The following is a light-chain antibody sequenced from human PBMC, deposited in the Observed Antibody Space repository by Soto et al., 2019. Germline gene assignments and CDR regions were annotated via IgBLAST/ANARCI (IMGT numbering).Light chain of an antibody. Sequence: DIQMTQSPSSLSASVGDRVTITCRASKSIRSYLNWYQQKPGKAPKVLISGASSLQSGVPLRFSGSGSGTDFTLTISSLQSEDFASYYCQQSHSTPLTFGGGTKVEIK. CDR2: GAS. CDR1: KSIRSY. J-gene: IGKJ4*01. CDR3: QQSHSTPLT. V-gene: IGKV1-39*01.